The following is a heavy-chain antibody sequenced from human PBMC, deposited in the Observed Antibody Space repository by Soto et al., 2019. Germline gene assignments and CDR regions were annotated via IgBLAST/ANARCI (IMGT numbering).Heavy chain of an antibody. V-gene: IGHV3-23*01. CDR1: GFTFNNYA. Sequence: GGSLRLSCAASGFTFNNYAMTWVRQAPGKGLEWVSAISGGGDTTSYADSVKGRFTVSRDGSKNTLYLQMSSLRGEDTALYYCAKGRGGSGSLTPRVDFWGQGTLVTVSS. CDR2: ISGGGDTT. D-gene: IGHD3-10*01. J-gene: IGHJ4*02. CDR3: AKGRGGSGSLTPRVDF.